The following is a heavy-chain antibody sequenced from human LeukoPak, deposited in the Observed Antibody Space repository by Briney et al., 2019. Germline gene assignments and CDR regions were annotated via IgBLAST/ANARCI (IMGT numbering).Heavy chain of an antibody. CDR1: GFTFSRYG. CDR2: IQKDGSEK. Sequence: PGGSLRLSCAASGFTFSRYGMQWVRQAPGKGLEWVSFIQKDGSEKYYADSVRGRFTISRDNSKNTLDLQMNSLRAEDTAIYYCAKSGLNRFDYWGQGTLVTVSS. D-gene: IGHD2-15*01. J-gene: IGHJ4*02. CDR3: AKSGLNRFDY. V-gene: IGHV3-30*02.